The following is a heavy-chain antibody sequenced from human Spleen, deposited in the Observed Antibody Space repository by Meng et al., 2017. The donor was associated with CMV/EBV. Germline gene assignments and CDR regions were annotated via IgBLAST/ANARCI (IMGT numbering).Heavy chain of an antibody. CDR1: GFIFSDCA. J-gene: IGHJ4*02. V-gene: IGHV3-73*01. CDR3: AGHQFLEWLCFDY. CDR2: IRSKANSYAT. Sequence: GESLKISCAASGFIFSDCAMHWVRQASGKGLEWVGRIRSKANSYATAYAASVKGRFTISRDDSKNTAYLHMNSLKTEDTAVYYCAGHQFLEWLCFDYWGQGTLVTVSS. D-gene: IGHD3-3*01.